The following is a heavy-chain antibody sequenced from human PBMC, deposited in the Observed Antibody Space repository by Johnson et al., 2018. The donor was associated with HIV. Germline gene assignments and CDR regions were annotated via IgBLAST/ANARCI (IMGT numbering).Heavy chain of an antibody. V-gene: IGHV3-23*04. CDR2: ISGRAGRP. CDR3: VKGLSLWSGDQSDAFDI. D-gene: IGHD3-10*01. Sequence: VQLVESGGDLVLPGGSLRLSCAASGFTFSNYAMSWVRQAPGKGLQWVSTISGRAGRPDYADSVKGRFTLSRDNSKNRLYLQMNSLRAEDTAIYYCVKGLSLWSGDQSDAFDIWGQGTMVTVSS. CDR1: GFTFSNYA. J-gene: IGHJ3*02.